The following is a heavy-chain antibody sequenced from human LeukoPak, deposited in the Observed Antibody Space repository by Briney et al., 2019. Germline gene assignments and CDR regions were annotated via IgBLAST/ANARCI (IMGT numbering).Heavy chain of an antibody. CDR1: GFTFSDYY. CDR2: ISSSGSTI. J-gene: IGHJ4*02. CDR3: ASQNTIFGVIMRWVSDY. V-gene: IGHV3-11*01. D-gene: IGHD3-3*01. Sequence: GGSLRLSCAASGFTFSDYYMSWLRQVPGKGLEWLSYISSSGSTIYYADSVKGRFTISRDNAKNSLYLQMNSLRAEDTAVYYCASQNTIFGVIMRWVSDYWGQGTLVTVSS.